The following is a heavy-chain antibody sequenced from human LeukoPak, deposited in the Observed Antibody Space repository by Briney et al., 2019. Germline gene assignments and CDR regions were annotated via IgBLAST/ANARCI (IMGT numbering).Heavy chain of an antibody. CDR1: GYTFTDFSDYY. CDR2: INPNNGAT. V-gene: IGHV1-2*02. CDR3: VRVSTGWYFDY. J-gene: IGHJ4*02. Sequence: ASVKVSCRASGYTFTDFSDYYIHWVRQAPGQGLEWMGWINPNNGATYYEHKFQGRVTLTRDTSINTAYMELSRLTSDDTVVYFCVRVSTGWYFDYWGQGTLVSVSS. D-gene: IGHD6-19*01.